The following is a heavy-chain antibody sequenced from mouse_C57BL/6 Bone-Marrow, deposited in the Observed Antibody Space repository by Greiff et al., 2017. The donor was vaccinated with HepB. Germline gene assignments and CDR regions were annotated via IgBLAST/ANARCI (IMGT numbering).Heavy chain of an antibody. CDR1: GYTFTSYW. CDR2: IDPSDSYT. Sequence: VQLQQPGAELVMPGASVKLSCKASGYTFTSYWMHWVKQRPGQGLEWIGEIDPSDSYTNYNQKFKGKSTLTVDKSSSTAYMQLSSLTSEDSAVYYSARKTDSAGYRGFAYWGQGTLVTVSA. V-gene: IGHV1-69*01. CDR3: ARKTDSAGYRGFAY. D-gene: IGHD3-2*02. J-gene: IGHJ3*01.